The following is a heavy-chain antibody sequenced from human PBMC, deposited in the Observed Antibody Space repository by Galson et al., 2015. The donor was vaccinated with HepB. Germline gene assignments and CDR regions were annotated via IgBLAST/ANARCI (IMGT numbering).Heavy chain of an antibody. CDR1: GFTFSSSE. Sequence: SLRLSCAAYGFTFSSSEMHWVRQVSGKGLEWVSAIGNADDTYYADSVKGRFTISRENAKNSLYLQMNSLRAGDTAMYYCAREGNNGGDHCSGALDNGGQGTMGT. CDR3: AREGNNGGDHCSGALDN. J-gene: IGHJ3*02. CDR2: IGNADDT. D-gene: IGHD2-21*02. V-gene: IGHV3-13*01.